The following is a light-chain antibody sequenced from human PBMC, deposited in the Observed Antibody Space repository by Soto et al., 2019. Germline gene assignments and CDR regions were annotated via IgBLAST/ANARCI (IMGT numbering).Light chain of an antibody. V-gene: IGKV1-5*03. CDR1: QSISNW. J-gene: IGKJ1*01. Sequence: DIQMTQSPSTLSASIGDRVTITCRASQSISNWLAWYQQKPGKAPKLLIYKASSLQSGVPSRFSGSGSGTEFTLTISSLQPDDFASYYCQQYNTYERTFGQGTKVEIK. CDR2: KAS. CDR3: QQYNTYERT.